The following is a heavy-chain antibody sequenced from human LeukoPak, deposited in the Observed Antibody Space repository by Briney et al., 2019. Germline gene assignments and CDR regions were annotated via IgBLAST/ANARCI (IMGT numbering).Heavy chain of an antibody. D-gene: IGHD2/OR15-2a*01. V-gene: IGHV1-2*02. CDR3: ARPLGSLKEYWWFDP. CDR2: INPKSGGT. CDR1: GYTFSDYY. Sequence: GASVKVSFTASGYTFSDYYIHWLRQAPGQGLEWMGWINPKSGGTNYAQYFQGRVTMTRDTSSTTVYMDLTRLRSDDTAVYFCARPLGSLKEYWWFDPWGQGTLVTVSS. J-gene: IGHJ5*02.